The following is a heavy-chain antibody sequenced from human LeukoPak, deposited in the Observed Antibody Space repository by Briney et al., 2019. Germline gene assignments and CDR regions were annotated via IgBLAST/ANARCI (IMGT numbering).Heavy chain of an antibody. CDR3: ARGVDYDSSGYYGLLYYFDY. V-gene: IGHV3-53*01. D-gene: IGHD3-22*01. CDR2: IYSGGST. CDR1: GFTVSSNY. J-gene: IGHJ4*02. Sequence: SGGSLRLSCAASGFTVSSNYMSWVRQAPGKGLEWVSVIYSGGSTYYADSVKGRFTISRDNSKNTLYLQMNSLRAEDTAVYCCARGVDYDSSGYYGLLYYFDYWGQGTLVTVSS.